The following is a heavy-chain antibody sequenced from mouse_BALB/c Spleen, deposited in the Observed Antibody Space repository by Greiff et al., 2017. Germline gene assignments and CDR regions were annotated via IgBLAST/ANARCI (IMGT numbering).Heavy chain of an antibody. D-gene: IGHD1-1*01. CDR1: GYTFTSYW. CDR3: AYYYGSSYYFDY. J-gene: IGHJ2*01. Sequence: VKLMESGAELAKPGASVKMSCKASGYTFTSYWMHWVKQRPGQGLEWIGYINPSTGYTEYNQKFKDKATLTADKSSSTAYMQLSSLTSEDSAVYYCAYYYGSSYYFDYWGQGTTLTVSS. CDR2: INPSTGYT. V-gene: IGHV1-7*01.